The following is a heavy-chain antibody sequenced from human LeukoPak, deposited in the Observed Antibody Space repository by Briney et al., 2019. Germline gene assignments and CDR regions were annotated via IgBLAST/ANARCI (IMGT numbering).Heavy chain of an antibody. J-gene: IGHJ4*02. V-gene: IGHV4-59*01. D-gene: IGHD3-3*01. Sequence: PSETLSLTCTVSGGSISSYYWSWIRQPPGKGLEWIGYIYYSGSTNYNPSLKSRVTISEDTSKNQFSLKLSSVTAADTAVYYCARGSIFGVVIGEIDYWGQGTLVTVSS. CDR1: GGSISSYY. CDR2: IYYSGST. CDR3: ARGSIFGVVIGEIDY.